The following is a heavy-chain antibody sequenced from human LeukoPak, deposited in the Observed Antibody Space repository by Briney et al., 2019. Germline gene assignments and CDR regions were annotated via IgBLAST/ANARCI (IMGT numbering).Heavy chain of an antibody. CDR3: AKALAAAGYYSYMDV. V-gene: IGHV3-53*05. J-gene: IGHJ6*03. CDR2: IYSGGST. CDR1: GFTVSSNY. Sequence: PGGSLRLSCAASGFTVSSNYMSWVRQGPGKGLEWVSVIYSGGSTYYADSVKGRFTISRDNSKNTLYLQMNSLRPEDTGVYYCAKALAAAGYYSYMDVWGKGTTVTISS. D-gene: IGHD6-13*01.